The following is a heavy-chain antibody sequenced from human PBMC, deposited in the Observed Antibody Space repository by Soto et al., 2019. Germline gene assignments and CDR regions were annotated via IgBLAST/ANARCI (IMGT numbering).Heavy chain of an antibody. CDR2: IIPIFGTA. CDR3: ARARVLKLLWFGELRY. CDR1: GGTFSSYA. Sequence: SVKVSCKASGGTFSSYAISWVRQAPGQGLEWMGGIIPIFGTANYAQRFQGRVTITADESTSTAYMELSSLRSEDTAVYYCARARVLKLLWFGELRYWGQGTLVTVSS. D-gene: IGHD3-10*01. V-gene: IGHV1-69*13. J-gene: IGHJ4*02.